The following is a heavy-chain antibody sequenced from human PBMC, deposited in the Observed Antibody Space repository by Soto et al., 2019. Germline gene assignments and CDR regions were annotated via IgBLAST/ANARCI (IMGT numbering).Heavy chain of an antibody. V-gene: IGHV3-7*01. Sequence: GGALRLSCAASGFTFSSYCMSWVRQAPGKGLEWVANIKQDGSEKYYVDSVKGRFTISRDNAKNSLYLQMNSLRAEDTAVYYCARDVGIQLWDSRYYYGMDVWGQGTTVTVSS. D-gene: IGHD5-18*01. J-gene: IGHJ6*02. CDR3: ARDVGIQLWDSRYYYGMDV. CDR2: IKQDGSEK. CDR1: GFTFSSYC.